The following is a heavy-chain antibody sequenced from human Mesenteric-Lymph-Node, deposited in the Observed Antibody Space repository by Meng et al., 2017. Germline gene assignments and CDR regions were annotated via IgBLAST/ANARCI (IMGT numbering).Heavy chain of an antibody. CDR3: ARGDDYGGTIDY. Sequence: VRLEGRGAGGVPPGGSRRLSCAASGFHFSRYGMQRVRQAPGKGLEWVAVIWYDGSNKYYADSVKGRFTISRDNSKNTLYLQMNSLRAEDTAVYYCARGDDYGGTIDYWGQGTLVTVSS. J-gene: IGHJ4*02. V-gene: IGHV3-33*01. D-gene: IGHD4-23*01. CDR1: GFHFSRYG. CDR2: IWYDGSNK.